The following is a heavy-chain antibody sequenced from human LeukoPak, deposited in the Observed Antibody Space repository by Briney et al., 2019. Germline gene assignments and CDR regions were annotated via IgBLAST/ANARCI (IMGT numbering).Heavy chain of an antibody. CDR1: GYSISSGYY. CDR2: IYHSGST. CDR3: ARADTYLDY. D-gene: IGHD5-18*01. V-gene: IGHV4-38-2*01. J-gene: IGHJ4*02. Sequence: PSETLSLTCAVSGYSISSGYYWGWIRQPPGQGLEWIGGIYHSGSTYYNPSLKSRVTISVDTSKNQFPLKLRSVTAADPAVYYCARADTYLDYWGQGILVTVSS.